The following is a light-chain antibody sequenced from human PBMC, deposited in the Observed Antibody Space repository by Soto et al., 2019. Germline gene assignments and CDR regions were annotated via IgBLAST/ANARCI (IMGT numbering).Light chain of an antibody. J-gene: IGLJ1*01. CDR3: SSYTSGSTLYV. CDR2: EVS. Sequence: QSALTQPASVSGSPGQSITLSCTGSSNDIGAYKYVSWYQHHPDKAPKLLIFEVSNRPSGVSNRFSGSKSGNTASLTISGLQAEDEADYYCSSYTSGSTLYVFGPGTKLTVL. V-gene: IGLV2-14*01. CDR1: SNDIGAYKY.